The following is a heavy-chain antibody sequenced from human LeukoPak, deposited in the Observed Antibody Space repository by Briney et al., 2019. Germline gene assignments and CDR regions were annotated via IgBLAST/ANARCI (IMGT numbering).Heavy chain of an antibody. CDR1: GFTFDDYA. Sequence: GGSLRLSCAASGFTFDDYAMHWVRQAPGKGLEWVSGISWNSGSIGYADSVKGRFTTSRDNSKNTLYLHMNSLRAEDTAVYYCAKVGDNWDFDYWGQGTLVSVSS. V-gene: IGHV3-9*01. J-gene: IGHJ4*02. CDR2: ISWNSGSI. CDR3: AKVGDNWDFDY. D-gene: IGHD3-16*01.